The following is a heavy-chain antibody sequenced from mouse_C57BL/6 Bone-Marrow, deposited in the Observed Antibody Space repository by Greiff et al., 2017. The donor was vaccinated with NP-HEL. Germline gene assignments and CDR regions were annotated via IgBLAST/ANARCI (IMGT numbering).Heavy chain of an antibody. V-gene: IGHV1-52*01. CDR3: ARADYGSSLNYFDY. D-gene: IGHD1-1*01. J-gene: IGHJ2*01. Sequence: QVQLQQPGAELVRPGSSVKLSCKASGYTFTSYWMHWVKQRPIQGLEWIGNIDPSDSETHYNQKFKDKATLTVDKSSSTAYMQLSSLTSEDSAVYYCARADYGSSLNYFDYWGQGTTLTVSS. CDR1: GYTFTSYW. CDR2: IDPSDSET.